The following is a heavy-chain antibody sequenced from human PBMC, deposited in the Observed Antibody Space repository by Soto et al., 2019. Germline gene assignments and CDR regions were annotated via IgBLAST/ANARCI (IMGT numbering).Heavy chain of an antibody. V-gene: IGHV3-74*01. Sequence: GGSLRLSCAASGFTVSGYWMHWVRQAPGKGLKWVSRINSDGSYTSSADSVKGRFTISRDNSKNTLYLQMNSLRAEDTAVYFCAKNLYSSSACNLAYWGQVTLVTDSS. J-gene: IGHJ4*02. D-gene: IGHD6-6*01. CDR1: GFTVSGYW. CDR2: INSDGSYT. CDR3: AKNLYSSSACNLAY.